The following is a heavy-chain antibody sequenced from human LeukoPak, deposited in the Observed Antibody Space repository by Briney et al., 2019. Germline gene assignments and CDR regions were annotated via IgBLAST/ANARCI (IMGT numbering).Heavy chain of an antibody. CDR3: ARARYCYTTSCPLDY. J-gene: IGHJ4*02. V-gene: IGHV1-2*06. D-gene: IGHD2-2*01. CDR2: INPNSGGT. Sequence: GASVKVSCKASGYIFTDYYIQWVRQAPGQGHEWMGRINPNSGGTNFAQKFQARVTMTSDTSISTAYMEVSGLESDDTAVYYCARARYCYTTSCPLDYWGQGTLVTVSS. CDR1: GYIFTDYY.